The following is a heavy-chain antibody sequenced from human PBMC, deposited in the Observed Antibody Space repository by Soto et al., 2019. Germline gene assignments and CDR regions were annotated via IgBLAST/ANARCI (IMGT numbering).Heavy chain of an antibody. CDR3: ARDLWYYDTRPIEEGFSDY. Sequence: GGSLRLSCAASGFTFSSYWMSWVRQAPGKGLEWVANIKQDGSEKYYVDSVKGRFTISRDNAKNSLYLQMNSLRAEDTAVYYCARDLWYYDTRPIEEGFSDYWGQGTLVTVSS. D-gene: IGHD3-22*01. CDR1: GFTFSSYW. V-gene: IGHV3-7*01. J-gene: IGHJ4*02. CDR2: IKQDGSEK.